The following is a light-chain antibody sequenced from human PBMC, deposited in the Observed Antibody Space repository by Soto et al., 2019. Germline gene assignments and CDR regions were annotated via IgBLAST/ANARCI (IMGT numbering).Light chain of an antibody. CDR1: SSDVGGYNY. J-gene: IGLJ3*02. V-gene: IGLV2-8*01. CDR2: EVN. CDR3: SSYAGGRSWV. Sequence: QSALTQPPSASGSPGQSVTISCTGTSSDVGGYNYVSWFQQHPGKAPKLMIYEVNKRPSGVPDRFSGSKSGDTASLTVSGLQAEDEADYYCSSYAGGRSWVFGGRTKVTVL.